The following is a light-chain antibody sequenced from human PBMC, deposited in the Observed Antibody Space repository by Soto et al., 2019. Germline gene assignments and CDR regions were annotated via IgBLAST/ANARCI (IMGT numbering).Light chain of an antibody. J-gene: IGLJ1*01. CDR1: SSDVGRYNH. V-gene: IGLV2-14*01. CDR3: NSHTSGDFRV. CDR2: EVS. Sequence: QSALTQPASVSGSPGQLITISCTGSSSDVGRYNHVSWYQHHPGKAPKLLISEVSNRPSGVSNRFSGSKSGYTASLTISGLQAEDEADYYCNSHTSGDFRVFGTGTKVTVL.